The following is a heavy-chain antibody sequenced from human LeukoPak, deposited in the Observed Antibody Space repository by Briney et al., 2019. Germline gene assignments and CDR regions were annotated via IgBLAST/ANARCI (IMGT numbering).Heavy chain of an antibody. V-gene: IGHV4-4*07. J-gene: IGHJ5*02. CDR2: IYTSGST. Sequence: PSETLSLTCTVSGGSISSYYWSWIRQPAGKGLEWIGRIYTSGSTNYNPSPKNRVTMSVGTPKNQFSLKLRSVTAADTAVYYCARSYSSSYRWFDPWGQGTLVTVSS. CDR3: ARSYSSSYRWFDP. D-gene: IGHD6-6*01. CDR1: GGSISSYY.